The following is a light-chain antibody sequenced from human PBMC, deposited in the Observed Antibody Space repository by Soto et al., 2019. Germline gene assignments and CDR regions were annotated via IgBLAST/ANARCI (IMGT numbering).Light chain of an antibody. CDR2: DAS. CDR3: QQYNSYLYT. CDR1: QSISSW. Sequence: DIQMTQSPSTLSASVGDRVTITCRARQSISSWLAWYQQKPGKAPKLLIYDASSLQSGVPSRFSGSGSGTEFTLNISSLQPDDFATYYCQQYNSYLYTFGQGTKLEIQ. J-gene: IGKJ2*01. V-gene: IGKV1-5*01.